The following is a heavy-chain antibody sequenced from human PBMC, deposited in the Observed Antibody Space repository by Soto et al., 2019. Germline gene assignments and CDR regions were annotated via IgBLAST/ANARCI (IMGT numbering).Heavy chain of an antibody. D-gene: IGHD6-13*01. V-gene: IGHV4-39*01. CDR1: GGSIRSSNYY. Sequence: SETLSLTCTVSGGSIRSSNYYWAWVRQPPGKGLEWIANIYYSGDTYFHPSLGSRLTVSVDTSKNQFSLKLSSLTAADTAMYYCASLQVPGNFDYWGQGTLVTVSS. CDR2: IYYSGDT. J-gene: IGHJ4*02. CDR3: ASLQVPGNFDY.